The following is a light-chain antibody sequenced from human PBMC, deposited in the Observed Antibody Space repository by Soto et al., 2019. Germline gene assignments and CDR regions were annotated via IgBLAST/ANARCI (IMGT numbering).Light chain of an antibody. V-gene: IGKV3-20*01. CDR3: QQYGSSQFT. Sequence: EIVLTQSLGTLSLSPGEIATLSCGASQSVNNSYLAWYQQKPGQAPRLLIYGASSRATSIPDRFSGSGSGTDFTLTISRLEPEDFAVYYCQQYGSSQFTFGPGTKVDIK. CDR1: QSVNNSY. J-gene: IGKJ3*01. CDR2: GAS.